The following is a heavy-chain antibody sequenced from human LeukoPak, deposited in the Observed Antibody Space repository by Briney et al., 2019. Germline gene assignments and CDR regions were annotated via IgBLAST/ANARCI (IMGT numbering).Heavy chain of an antibody. CDR3: ARILSSAWGELGY. CDR2: IKQDGSEK. D-gene: IGHD6-19*01. CDR1: GFTFSSYN. Sequence: QAGGSLRLSCAASGFTFSSYNMNWVRQAPGKGLEWVANIKQDGSEKYYVDSVKGRFTISRDNAKNTLYMQMNSLRAEDTAVYYCARILSSAWGELGYWGQGTLVTVSS. J-gene: IGHJ4*02. V-gene: IGHV3-7*01.